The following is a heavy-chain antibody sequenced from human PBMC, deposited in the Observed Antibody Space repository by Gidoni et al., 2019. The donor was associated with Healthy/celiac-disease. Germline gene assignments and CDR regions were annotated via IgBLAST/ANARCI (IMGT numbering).Heavy chain of an antibody. J-gene: IGHJ4*02. D-gene: IGHD3-10*01. CDR1: GGSVSSGSYY. Sequence: QVQLQESGPGLVKPSETLSLPCTVSGGSVSSGSYYWSWIRQPPGKGLEWIGYIYYSGSTNYNPSLKSRVTISVDTSKNQFSLKLSSVTAADTAVYYCAAGGYGSGSSIGYWGQGTLVTVSS. V-gene: IGHV4-61*01. CDR3: AAGGYGSGSSIGY. CDR2: IYYSGST.